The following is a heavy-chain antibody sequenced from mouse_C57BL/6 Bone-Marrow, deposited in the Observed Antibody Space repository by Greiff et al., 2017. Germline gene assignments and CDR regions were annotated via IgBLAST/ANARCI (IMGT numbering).Heavy chain of an antibody. D-gene: IGHD2-4*01. CDR3: ARKWYDYDAWFAY. CDR2: IYPGSGST. Sequence: QVQLKQPGAELVKPGASVKMSCKASGYTFTSYWITWVKQRPGQGLEWIGDIYPGSGSTNYNEKFKSKATLTVDTSSSTAYMQLSSLTSEDSAVDYCARKWYDYDAWFAYWGQGTLVTVSA. V-gene: IGHV1-55*01. J-gene: IGHJ3*01. CDR1: GYTFTSYW.